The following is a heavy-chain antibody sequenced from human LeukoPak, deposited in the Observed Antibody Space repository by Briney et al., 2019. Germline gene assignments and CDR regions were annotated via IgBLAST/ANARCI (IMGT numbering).Heavy chain of an antibody. CDR2: IYTSGST. J-gene: IGHJ4*02. V-gene: IGHV4-4*07. D-gene: IGHD6-19*01. Sequence: SETLSLTCTVSGGSISSYYWSWIRQPAGNGLEWIGRIYTSGSTNYNPSLKSRVTMSVDTSKNQFSLKLSSVTAADTAVYCCARAAYSSGWTEFDYWGQGTLVTVSS. CDR3: ARAAYSSGWTEFDY. CDR1: GGSISSYY.